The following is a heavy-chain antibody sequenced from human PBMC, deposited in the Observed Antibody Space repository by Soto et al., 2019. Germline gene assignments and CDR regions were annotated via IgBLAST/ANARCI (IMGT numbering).Heavy chain of an antibody. D-gene: IGHD3-16*02. J-gene: IGHJ4*02. CDR2: ISWNSGSI. CDR1: GFTFDDYA. Sequence: GGSLRLSCAASGFTFDDYAMHWVRQAPGKGLEWVSGISWNSGSIGYADSVKGRFTISRDNAKNSLYLQMNSLRAEDTALYYCAKDHARPIWKEYYDYFWGSYLDEWGQETLVTVSS. CDR3: AKDHARPIWKEYYDYFWGSYLDE. V-gene: IGHV3-9*01.